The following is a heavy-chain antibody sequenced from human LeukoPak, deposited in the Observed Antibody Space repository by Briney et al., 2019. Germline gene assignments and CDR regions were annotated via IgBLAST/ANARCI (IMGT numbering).Heavy chain of an antibody. Sequence: GGSLRLSCAASGFTFSSYALSWVRQAPGKGLEWVGFIRSKAHGGTTEYAASVKGRYTISRDDSKSIAYLQMNSLKTEDTAVYYCTRDRAFRNYYDSSGQPGYWGQGTLVTVSS. CDR3: TRDRAFRNYYDSSGQPGY. CDR1: GFTFSSYA. CDR2: IRSKAHGGTT. J-gene: IGHJ4*02. V-gene: IGHV3-49*04. D-gene: IGHD3-22*01.